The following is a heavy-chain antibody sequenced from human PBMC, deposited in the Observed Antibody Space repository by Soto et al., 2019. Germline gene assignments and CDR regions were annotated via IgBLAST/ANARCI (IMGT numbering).Heavy chain of an antibody. J-gene: IGHJ6*02. CDR1: GSAFSRYG. CDR2: IWYDGTDN. CDR3: AKDRSSSLDAMDV. V-gene: IGHV3-33*06. D-gene: IGHD6-13*01. Sequence: PGGSLRLSCAASGSAFSRYGMHWVRQAPDKGLEWVAVIWYDGTDNYYADSVKGRFTISRDNSKNTLYLQVDSLRVDDTAVYYCAKDRSSSLDAMDVWGQGTTVTVSS.